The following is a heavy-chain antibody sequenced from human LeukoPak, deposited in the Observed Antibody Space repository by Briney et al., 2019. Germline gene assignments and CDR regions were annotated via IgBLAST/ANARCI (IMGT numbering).Heavy chain of an antibody. V-gene: IGHV3-13*01. D-gene: IGHD6-19*01. CDR2: IGISGDT. Sequence: GGSLRLSCAASGFTLRSYDMHWVRQVTGKGLEWVSAIGISGDTYYPNSVKGRFTISRENAKNSLYLQMNSPTAGDTAVYYCARGGIPVSGIDEIDYWGQGTLVTVSS. CDR3: ARGGIPVSGIDEIDY. J-gene: IGHJ4*02. CDR1: GFTLRSYD.